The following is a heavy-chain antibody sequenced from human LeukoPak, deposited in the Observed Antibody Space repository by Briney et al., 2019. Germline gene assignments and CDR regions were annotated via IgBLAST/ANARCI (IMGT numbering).Heavy chain of an antibody. D-gene: IGHD6-13*01. J-gene: IGHJ6*03. Sequence: SVKVSCKASGGTFSSYAISWVRQAPGQGLEWMGGIIPIFGTANYAQKFQGRVTITADESTSTAYMELSSLRCEDTAVYYCARATAAGTGGYYYSYMDVWGKGTTVTVSS. CDR1: GGTFSSYA. V-gene: IGHV1-69*13. CDR2: IIPIFGTA. CDR3: ARATAAGTGGYYYSYMDV.